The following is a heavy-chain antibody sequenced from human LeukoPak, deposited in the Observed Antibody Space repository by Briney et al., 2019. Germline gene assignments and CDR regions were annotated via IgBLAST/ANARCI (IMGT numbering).Heavy chain of an antibody. CDR3: ARFKGGTGFDY. J-gene: IGHJ4*02. V-gene: IGHV4-39*01. CDR1: GGSITATDFD. CDR2: ISSSGKS. D-gene: IGHD1-26*01. Sequence: SETLSLTCAVSGGSITATDFDWAWIRQPPGQALEWIATISSSGKSYYNPYFMSRVTISVDTSKNQFSLYVTSVTAADTGLFYCARFKGGTGFDYWGRGVLVIVS.